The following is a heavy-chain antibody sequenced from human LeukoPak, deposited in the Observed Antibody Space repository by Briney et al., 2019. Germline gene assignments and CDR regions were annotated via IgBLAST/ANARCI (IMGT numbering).Heavy chain of an antibody. Sequence: SETLSLTCAVYGGSFSGYYWSWIRQPPGKGLEWIGEINHSGSTNYNPSLKSRVTISVDTSKNLFSLKLISVTAAETAVYYCARRVTATYYSNYIDVWGKGTTVTVSS. CDR1: GGSFSGYY. D-gene: IGHD2-21*02. J-gene: IGHJ6*03. CDR3: ARRVTATYYSNYIDV. CDR2: INHSGST. V-gene: IGHV4-34*01.